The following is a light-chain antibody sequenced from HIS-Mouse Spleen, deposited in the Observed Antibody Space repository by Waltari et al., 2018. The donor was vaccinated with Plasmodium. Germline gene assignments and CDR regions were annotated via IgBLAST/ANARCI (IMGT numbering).Light chain of an antibody. Sequence: EIVLTQSPATLSLSPGERATISCRASPRVSSYLAWYQQKPGQAPRLLIYDASNRATGIPARFSGSGSGTDFTLTISSLEPEDFAVYYCQQRSNWPRVLTFGGGTKVEIK. V-gene: IGKV3-11*01. J-gene: IGKJ4*01. CDR3: QQRSNWPRVLT. CDR1: PRVSSY. CDR2: DAS.